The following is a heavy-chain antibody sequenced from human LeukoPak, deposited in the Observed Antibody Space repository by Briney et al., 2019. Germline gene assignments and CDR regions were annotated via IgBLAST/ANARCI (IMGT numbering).Heavy chain of an antibody. CDR1: GFTVHSNY. CDR2: IYSGGST. CDR3: ARGIAVPAPLY. J-gene: IGHJ1*01. V-gene: IGHV3-66*01. D-gene: IGHD6-19*01. Sequence: GGSLRLSCAVSGFTVHSNYMSWVRQAPGKGLEWVSVIYSGGSTYYADSVKGRFTISRDNSKSTLYLQMNSLRAEDTAVYYCARGIAVPAPLYWGEGTLVPVSS.